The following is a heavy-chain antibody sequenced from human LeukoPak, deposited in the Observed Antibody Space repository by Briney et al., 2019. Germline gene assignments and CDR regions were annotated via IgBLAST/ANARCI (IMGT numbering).Heavy chain of an antibody. CDR3: VRETYTGSGSYAV. Sequence: GGSLRLSCAASGFTFSNYYMNWVRQITGEGLGWVSRVNTDGSGIDYADSVKGRFTVSRDNAKNTMYLQMNSLRAEDTAVYYCVRETYTGSGSYAVWGQGTLVTVSS. CDR1: GFTFSNYY. J-gene: IGHJ4*02. CDR2: VNTDGSGI. V-gene: IGHV3-74*01. D-gene: IGHD3-10*01.